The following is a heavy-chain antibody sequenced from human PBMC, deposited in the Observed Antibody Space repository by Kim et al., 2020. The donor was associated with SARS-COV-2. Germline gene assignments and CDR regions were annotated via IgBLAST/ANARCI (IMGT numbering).Heavy chain of an antibody. Sequence: GGSLRLSCAASGFTFSSYSMHWVRQAPGKGLEWVALIWYDGSRDRYLESVKGRFTISRDNFKNMLYLQMNSLRADDTAMYYCVRDDFGTLDYWGQGTLITVAS. D-gene: IGHD1-1*01. J-gene: IGHJ4*02. V-gene: IGHV3-33*08. CDR2: IWYDGSRD. CDR1: GFTFSSYS. CDR3: VRDDFGTLDY.